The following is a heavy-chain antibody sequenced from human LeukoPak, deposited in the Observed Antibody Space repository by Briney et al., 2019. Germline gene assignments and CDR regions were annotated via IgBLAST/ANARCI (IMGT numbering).Heavy chain of an antibody. Sequence: SETLSLTCTVSGGSICSYYWRWIRQPAGKGPAWIGRIYTSGRTNYNPSFKSRVTMSVDTSKNQFSLKLSSVTAADTAVYYCARDLSIAAAFGGNNWFDPWGQGTLVTVSS. V-gene: IGHV4-4*07. J-gene: IGHJ5*02. CDR2: IYTSGRT. D-gene: IGHD6-13*01. CDR3: ARDLSIAAAFGGNNWFDP. CDR1: GGSICSYY.